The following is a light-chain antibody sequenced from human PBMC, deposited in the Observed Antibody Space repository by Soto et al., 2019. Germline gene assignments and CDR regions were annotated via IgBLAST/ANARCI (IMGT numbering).Light chain of an antibody. J-gene: IGKJ1*01. V-gene: IGKV1-5*03. CDR3: QQYNSYSRT. CDR1: QSIHVW. Sequence: DIPMTQSPSDLSASVGDRVTITCRASQSIHVWLAWYQQKPGKAPKLLIYKASTLERGVPSRFSGGGSGTEFTLTITSLQPDDFATYYCQQYNSYSRTFGQGTKVEVK. CDR2: KAS.